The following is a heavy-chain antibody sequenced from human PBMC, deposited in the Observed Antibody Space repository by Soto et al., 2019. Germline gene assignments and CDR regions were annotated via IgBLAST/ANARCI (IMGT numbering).Heavy chain of an antibody. CDR1: GLAFSSYA. CDR2: ISGSGGST. Sequence: GGSLRLSCAASGLAFSSYAMSWVRQAPGKGLEWVSAISGSGGSTYYADSVKGRFTISRDNSKNTLYLQMNSLRAEDTAVYYCAKDYTAMGPENYWGQGTLVTVSS. V-gene: IGHV3-23*01. J-gene: IGHJ4*02. CDR3: AKDYTAMGPENY. D-gene: IGHD5-18*01.